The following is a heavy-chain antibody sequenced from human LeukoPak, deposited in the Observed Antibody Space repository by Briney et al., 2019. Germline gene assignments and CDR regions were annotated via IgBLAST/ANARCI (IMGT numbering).Heavy chain of an antibody. CDR1: GFDFDAYA. CDR2: ISWNSGST. CDR3: AKDGYGGYYYYMDV. D-gene: IGHD3-10*01. Sequence: GRSLRLSCAASGFDFDAYAMHRVRQAPGKGLEWVSGISWNSGSTDYADSVKGRFTISRANAYNSLYLQMNSLRPEDTAIYYCAKDGYGGYYYYMDVWGKGTTVTVSS. V-gene: IGHV3-9*01. J-gene: IGHJ6*03.